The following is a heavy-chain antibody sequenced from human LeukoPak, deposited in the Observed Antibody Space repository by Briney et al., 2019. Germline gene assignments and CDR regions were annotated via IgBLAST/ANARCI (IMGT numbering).Heavy chain of an antibody. CDR3: ARDLSSTPHWELDY. D-gene: IGHD7-27*01. J-gene: IGHJ4*02. CDR2: VNSNSAVA. V-gene: IGHV1-2*06. CDR1: GYTFNDYF. Sequence: ASVKVSWKTSGYTFNDYFIHWVRQAPGQGLEWMGRVNSNSAVAESEEKFQGRVTVTRDTSIRTVYMELFRLTSDDTAIYYCARDLSSTPHWELDYWGQGTLVTVSS.